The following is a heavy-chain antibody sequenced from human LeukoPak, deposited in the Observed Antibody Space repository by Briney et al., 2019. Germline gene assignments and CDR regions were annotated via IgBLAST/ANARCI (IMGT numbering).Heavy chain of an antibody. Sequence: PGRSLRLSCAASGFTFSNYAMHWVRQAPGKGLERVAVISYEESNKYYADSVKGRFTISRDNSKNTLYLQMNSVRVEDTALYYCARDNNGDYWGQGTLLTVSS. CDR2: ISYEESNK. CDR1: GFTFSNYA. J-gene: IGHJ4*02. V-gene: IGHV3-30*04. D-gene: IGHD1/OR15-1a*01. CDR3: ARDNNGDY.